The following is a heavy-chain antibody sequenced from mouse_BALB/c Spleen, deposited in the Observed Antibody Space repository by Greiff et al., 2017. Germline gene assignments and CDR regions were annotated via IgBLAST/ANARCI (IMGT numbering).Heavy chain of an antibody. CDR2: INPSTGYT. J-gene: IGHJ3*01. D-gene: IGHD4-1*01. CDR3: ASLKLGRFAY. Sequence: QVQLKESGAELAKPGASVKMSCKASGYTFTSYWMHWVKQRPGQGLEWIGYINPSTGYTEYNQKFKDKATLTADKSSSTAYMQLSSLTSEDSAVYYCASLKLGRFAYWGQGTLVTVSA. CDR1: GYTFTSYW. V-gene: IGHV1-7*01.